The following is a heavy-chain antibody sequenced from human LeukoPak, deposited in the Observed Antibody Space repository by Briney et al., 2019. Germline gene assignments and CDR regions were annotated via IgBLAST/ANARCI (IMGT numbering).Heavy chain of an antibody. V-gene: IGHV4-39*07. D-gene: IGHD6-19*01. CDR3: ARGTLYSGWSYYFDS. J-gene: IGHJ4*02. CDR2: IYYSGTT. CDR1: GGSIPISTYY. Sequence: PSETLSLTCTVSGGSIPISTYYWGWVRQPPGKGLEWIGSIYYSGTTKHNPSLKSRVTISVDNSNNKFSLRLSSVTAADTALYYCARGTLYSGWSYYFDSWGQGTLVTVSS.